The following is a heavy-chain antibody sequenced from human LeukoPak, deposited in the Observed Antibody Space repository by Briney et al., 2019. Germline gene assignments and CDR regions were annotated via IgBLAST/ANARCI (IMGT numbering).Heavy chain of an antibody. CDR2: IYYSGST. V-gene: IGHV4-59*12. J-gene: IGHJ6*03. CDR1: DVSISSSY. Sequence: PSETLSLTCSVSDVSISSSYWSWIRQPPGKGLEWIGYIYYSGSTHYNPSLKSRVTISVDTSKNQFSLKLSSVTAADTAVYYCARGRGSSSWYGYYYYYMDVWGKGTTVTVSS. D-gene: IGHD6-13*01. CDR3: ARGRGSSSWYGYYYYYMDV.